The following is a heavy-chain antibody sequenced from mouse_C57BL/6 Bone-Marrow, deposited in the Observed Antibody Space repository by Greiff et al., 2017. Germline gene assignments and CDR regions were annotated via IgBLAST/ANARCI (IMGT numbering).Heavy chain of an antibody. CDR2: IDTEDGDT. V-gene: IGHV14-1*01. Sequence: EVQLQQSGAELVRPGASVKLSCTASGFNIKDYYMHWVKQRPEQGLEWIGRIDTEDGDTEYAPKFQGKATMTADTSSNPAYLQLSSLTSEDTAVYYCSRFINTVVAPDYWGQGTTLTVSS. D-gene: IGHD1-1*01. CDR3: SRFINTVVAPDY. CDR1: GFNIKDYY. J-gene: IGHJ2*01.